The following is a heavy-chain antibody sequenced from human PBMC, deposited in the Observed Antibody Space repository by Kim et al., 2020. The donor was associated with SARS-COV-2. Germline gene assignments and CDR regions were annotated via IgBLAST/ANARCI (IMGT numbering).Heavy chain of an antibody. Sequence: YADSVKGRFTISRDNSKNTLYLQMNSLRAEDTAVYYCARAEAAAGFAFDIWGQGTMVTVSS. V-gene: IGHV3-33*01. D-gene: IGHD6-13*01. CDR3: ARAEAAAGFAFDI. J-gene: IGHJ3*02.